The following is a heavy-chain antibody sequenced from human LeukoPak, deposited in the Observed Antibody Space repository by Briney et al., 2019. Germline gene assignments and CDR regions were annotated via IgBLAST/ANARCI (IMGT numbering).Heavy chain of an antibody. CDR2: IIPIFGTA. J-gene: IGHJ5*02. Sequence: GASVKVSCKASGGTFSSYAISWVRQAPGQGLEWMGGIIPIFGTANYAQKFQGRVTITADESTSTAYMELSSLRSEDTAVYYCARGAYCSSTSCLYNWFDPWGQGTLVSVSS. CDR1: GGTFSSYA. CDR3: ARGAYCSSTSCLYNWFDP. V-gene: IGHV1-69*13. D-gene: IGHD2-2*01.